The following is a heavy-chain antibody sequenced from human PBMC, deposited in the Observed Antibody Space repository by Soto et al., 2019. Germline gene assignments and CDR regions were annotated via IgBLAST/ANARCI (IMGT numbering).Heavy chain of an antibody. J-gene: IGHJ4*02. CDR3: ARYAGYCSGVRCFSGRGIDN. CDR2: IFYSGFT. D-gene: IGHD2-15*01. CDR1: GGSISSGGYY. Sequence: QVQLQESGPGLVKPSQTLSLTCTVSGGSISSGGYYWSWIRQRPGKGLEWIGYIFYSGFTYYNPSLRSRGTISLDTSKNPFSLRLTSVPAADTAVYYCARYAGYCSGVRCFSGRGIDNWGQGTLVSVSS. V-gene: IGHV4-31*03.